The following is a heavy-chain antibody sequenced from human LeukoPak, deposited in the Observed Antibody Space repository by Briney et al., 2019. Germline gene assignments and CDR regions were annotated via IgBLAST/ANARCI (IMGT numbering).Heavy chain of an antibody. CDR3: STSTATSWLDY. D-gene: IGHD1-1*01. CDR1: GFTFSSYA. CDR2: ISYDGTNK. J-gene: IGHJ4*02. Sequence: GGSLRLSCAASGFTFSSYAMHWVRQAPGKGLEWVAVISYDGTNKYYADSVKGRFTISRDNSKNTLYLQINSLRAEDTALYYCSTSTATSWLDYWGQGTLVTVSS. V-gene: IGHV3-30-3*01.